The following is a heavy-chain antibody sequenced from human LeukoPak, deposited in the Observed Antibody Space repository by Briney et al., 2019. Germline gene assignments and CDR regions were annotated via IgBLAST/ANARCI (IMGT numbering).Heavy chain of an antibody. J-gene: IGHJ4*02. CDR2: INPNSGGT. CDR3: ARTNVYYYDSSDYYPYFDY. D-gene: IGHD3-22*01. CDR1: GYTFTGYY. V-gene: IGHV1-2*02. Sequence: ASVKVSCKASGYTFTGYYMHWVRQAPGQGLEWMGWINPNSGGTNYAQKLQGRVTMTTDTSTSTAYMELRSQRSDDTAVYYCARTNVYYYDSSDYYPYFDYWGQGTLVTVSS.